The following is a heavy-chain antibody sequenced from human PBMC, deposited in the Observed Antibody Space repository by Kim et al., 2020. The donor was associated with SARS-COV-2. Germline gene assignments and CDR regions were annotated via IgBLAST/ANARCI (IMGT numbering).Heavy chain of an antibody. V-gene: IGHV3-30*18. Sequence: GGSLRLSCAASGFTFSSYGMHWVRQAPGKGLEWVAVISYDGSNKYYADSVKGRFTISRDNSKNTLYLQMNSLRAEDTAVYYCAKFIFPWVVAATLDYWG. CDR1: GFTFSSYG. D-gene: IGHD2-15*01. CDR3: AKFIFPWVVAATLDY. CDR2: ISYDGSNK. J-gene: IGHJ4*01.